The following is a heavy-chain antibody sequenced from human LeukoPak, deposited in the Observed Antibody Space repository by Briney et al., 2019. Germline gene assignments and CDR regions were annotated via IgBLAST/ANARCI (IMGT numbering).Heavy chain of an antibody. J-gene: IGHJ4*02. CDR2: ISSSSSYI. Sequence: GGSLRLSCAASGFTFSSYSMNWVRQAPGKGLEWVSSISSSSSYIYYADSVKGRFTISRDNAKNSLYLQMNSLRAEDTAVYYCASAVLGSSTRPVPHWGQGTLVTVSS. D-gene: IGHD2-2*01. CDR3: ASAVLGSSTRPVPH. V-gene: IGHV3-21*04. CDR1: GFTFSSYS.